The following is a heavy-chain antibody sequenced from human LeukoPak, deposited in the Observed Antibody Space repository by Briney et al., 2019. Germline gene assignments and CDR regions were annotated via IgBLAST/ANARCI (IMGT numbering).Heavy chain of an antibody. CDR2: ICGSGGST. D-gene: IGHD6-19*01. Sequence: SGGSLRLSCAASGFTFSSYAMSWVRQAPGKGLEWVSAICGSGGSTYYADSVKGRFTISRDNSKNTLYLQMNSLRAEDTAVYYCAKFHTTFSTDAVAGLAFDYWGQGTLVTVSS. J-gene: IGHJ4*02. CDR1: GFTFSSYA. CDR3: AKFHTTFSTDAVAGLAFDY. V-gene: IGHV3-23*01.